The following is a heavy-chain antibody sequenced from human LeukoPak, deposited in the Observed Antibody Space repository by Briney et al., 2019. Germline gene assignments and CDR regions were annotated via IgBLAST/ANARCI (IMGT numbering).Heavy chain of an antibody. D-gene: IGHD3-16*01. Sequence: PSETLSLTCAVYGGSFSGYYWSWIRQPPGKGLEWIGEINHSGSTNYNPSLKSRVTMSVDTSKNQFSLKLSSVTAADTAVYYCARDRDYVGSTFDYWGQGTLVTVSS. V-gene: IGHV4-34*01. CDR2: INHSGST. CDR3: ARDRDYVGSTFDY. CDR1: GGSFSGYY. J-gene: IGHJ4*02.